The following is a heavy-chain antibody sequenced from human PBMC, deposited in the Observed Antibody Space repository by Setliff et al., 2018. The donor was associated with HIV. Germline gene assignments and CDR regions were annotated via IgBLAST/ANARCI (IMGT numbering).Heavy chain of an antibody. V-gene: IGHV3-15*01. D-gene: IGHD3-16*01. J-gene: IGHJ5*02. CDR1: GFSVSHAW. Sequence: GGSLRLSCAATGFSVSHAWMHWVRQTPGKGLEWVGLIKTKDDGGTADYSADVKGRFDVSRDDSGNVVYLQMNNVKTEDAGVYYCVPYPSFDPWGQGTLVTVS. CDR2: IKTKDDGGTA. CDR3: VPYPSFDP.